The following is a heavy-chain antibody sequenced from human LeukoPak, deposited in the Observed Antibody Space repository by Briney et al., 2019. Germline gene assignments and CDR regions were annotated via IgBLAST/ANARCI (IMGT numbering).Heavy chain of an antibody. CDR3: ASVYKHGMDV. J-gene: IGHJ6*02. Sequence: ASVKVSCKASGYTFTSYYVHWVRQAPGQGLEWMAILNPSGGSSNYAQKFQGRATLTRATSTGTVYMELSSLRSEDTAVYYCASVYKHGMDVWGQGTTVIVSS. D-gene: IGHD5-24*01. CDR1: GYTFTSYY. V-gene: IGHV1-46*01. CDR2: LNPSGGSS.